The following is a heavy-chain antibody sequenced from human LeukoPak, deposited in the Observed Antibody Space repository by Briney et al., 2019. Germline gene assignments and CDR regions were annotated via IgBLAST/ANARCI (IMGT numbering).Heavy chain of an antibody. CDR2: IYKSGST. J-gene: IGHJ3*02. CDR3: ARCRSYDSSGYCDAVDI. Sequence: SETLSLTCTVAGGSISSSYWTWIRQPPGMGLEWIGYIYKSGSTNYTPSLKSRVTISVDTSKNQFSLKLSSVTAADTAVYYCARCRSYDSSGYCDAVDIWGQGTMVIVSS. V-gene: IGHV4-59*01. CDR1: GGSISSSY. D-gene: IGHD3-22*01.